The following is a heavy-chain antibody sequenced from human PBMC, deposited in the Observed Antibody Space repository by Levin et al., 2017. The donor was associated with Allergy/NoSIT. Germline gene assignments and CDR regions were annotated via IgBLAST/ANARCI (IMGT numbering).Heavy chain of an antibody. V-gene: IGHV1-3*04. D-gene: IGHD6-13*01. CDR2: INTGNGIT. Sequence: ASVKVSCKASGYTFTTYALHWVRQAPGQRLEWMGWINTGNGITNYSLRFQGRVTFTRDTSATTAHMDLSGRRSEDTAVYYCARFSPTVGTLVYWGQGTLVTVSA. J-gene: IGHJ4*02. CDR1: GYTFTTYA. CDR3: ARFSPTVGTLVY.